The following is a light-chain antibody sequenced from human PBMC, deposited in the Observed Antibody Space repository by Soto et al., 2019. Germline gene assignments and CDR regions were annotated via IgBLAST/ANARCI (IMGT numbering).Light chain of an antibody. CDR1: QTITTF. V-gene: IGKV1-39*01. CDR2: ASS. Sequence: DIQMTQLPSSLSASVGDRVTITCRASQTITTFLNWYQKREGKAPKLLIYASSTLQVGVPSRFSGSGSGTDFTLTISRLQPEDFATYYCQQNNTTQWTFGQGTKVEIK. CDR3: QQNNTTQWT. J-gene: IGKJ1*01.